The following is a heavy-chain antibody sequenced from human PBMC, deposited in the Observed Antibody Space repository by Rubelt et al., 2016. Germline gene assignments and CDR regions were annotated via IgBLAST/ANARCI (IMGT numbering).Heavy chain of an antibody. Sequence: GFTFSNYAMHWVRQAPGKGLEWVAVISYDGSNKYYADSVKGRFTISRDNSKNTLYLQMNSLRAEDTAVHYCARDGSSSWGFDPWGQGTLVTVSS. CDR2: ISYDGSNK. CDR3: ARDGSSSWGFDP. D-gene: IGHD6-13*01. J-gene: IGHJ5*02. V-gene: IGHV3-30*04. CDR1: GFTFSNYA.